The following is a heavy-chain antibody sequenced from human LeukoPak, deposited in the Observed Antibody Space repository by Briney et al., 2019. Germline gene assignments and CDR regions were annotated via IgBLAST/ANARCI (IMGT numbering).Heavy chain of an antibody. J-gene: IGHJ3*02. V-gene: IGHV1-2*02. CDR3: ARVMQQRNAFDI. Sequence: ASVTVSCKASGYTFTGYYMHWVRQAPGQGLEWMGSINPNSGGTNYAQKFQGRVTMTRDTSISTAYMELSRLRSDDTAVYYCARVMQQRNAFDIWGQGTMVTVSS. CDR2: INPNSGGT. D-gene: IGHD6-13*01. CDR1: GYTFTGYY.